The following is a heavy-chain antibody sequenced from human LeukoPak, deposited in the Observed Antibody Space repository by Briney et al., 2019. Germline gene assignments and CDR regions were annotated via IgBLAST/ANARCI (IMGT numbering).Heavy chain of an antibody. CDR2: VHDDGDTK. D-gene: IGHD3-3*01. CDR1: GFTFSSYY. Sequence: SGGSLRLSCTTSGFTFSSYYMHWVRQAPGKGLEWVAVVHDDGDTKYYVDSVKGRFTISRDNSKNTLYLQMSTLRDEGTAIYYCATGSGHYYDRWGQGTLVTVSS. J-gene: IGHJ4*02. CDR3: ATGSGHYYDR. V-gene: IGHV3-30*02.